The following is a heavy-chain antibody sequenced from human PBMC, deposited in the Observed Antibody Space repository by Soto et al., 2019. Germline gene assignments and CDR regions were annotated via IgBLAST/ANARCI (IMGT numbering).Heavy chain of an antibody. CDR1: GGSISSSSYY. CDR3: ARHVFSKGAFDI. V-gene: IGHV4-39*01. CDR2: IYYKGST. D-gene: IGHD2-2*01. J-gene: IGHJ3*02. Sequence: SETLSLTCTVSGGSISSSSYYWGWIRQPPGKGLEWIGSIYYKGSTYYNPSLKSRVTISVDTSKNQFSLKLSSVTAADTAVYYCARHVFSKGAFDIWGQGTMVTVSS.